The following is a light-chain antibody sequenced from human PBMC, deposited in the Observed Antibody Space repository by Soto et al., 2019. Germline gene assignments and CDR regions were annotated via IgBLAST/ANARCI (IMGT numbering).Light chain of an antibody. CDR1: QSVSSAY. Sequence: EIVLTQSPGTLSLSPGERATLSCRASQSVSSAYLAWYQQIPGQAPRLLIYGASSRATGIPDRFSGSGSGTDFTLTISGLEPEDCAVYYCQQSGSSFFNFGMGTKQEIK. V-gene: IGKV3-20*01. CDR3: QQSGSSFFN. J-gene: IGKJ2*01. CDR2: GAS.